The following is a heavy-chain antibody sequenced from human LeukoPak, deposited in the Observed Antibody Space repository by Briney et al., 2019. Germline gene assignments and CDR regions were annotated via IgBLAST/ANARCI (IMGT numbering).Heavy chain of an antibody. CDR3: ARDLYSSSWYNWFDP. D-gene: IGHD6-13*01. Sequence: SETLSLTCTVSGGSISSYYWSWIRKPAGKGLEWIGRIYTSGSTNYNPSLKSRVAMSLDTSKNQFSLKLSSVTAADTAVYYCARDLYSSSWYNWFDPWGQGTLVTVSS. CDR2: IYTSGST. V-gene: IGHV4-4*07. J-gene: IGHJ5*02. CDR1: GGSISSYY.